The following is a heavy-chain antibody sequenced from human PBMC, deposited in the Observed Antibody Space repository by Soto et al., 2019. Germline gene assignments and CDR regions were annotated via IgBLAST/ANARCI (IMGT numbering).Heavy chain of an antibody. J-gene: IGHJ6*02. Sequence: AETLSLTCAVSGGSISSSSYYWGCIRQPPGKGLEWVGSISYSGSNYDNPSLKRRATISVDTSKNQFSLKLSSVTPADTAMYFCATTDGDGGSSNYYGMDVWGQGTTVTVSS. V-gene: IGHV4-39*01. D-gene: IGHD2-15*01. CDR1: GGSISSSSYY. CDR3: ATTDGDGGSSNYYGMDV. CDR2: ISYSGSN.